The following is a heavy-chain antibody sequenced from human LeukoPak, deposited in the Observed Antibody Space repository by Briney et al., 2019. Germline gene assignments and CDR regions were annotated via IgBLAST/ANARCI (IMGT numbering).Heavy chain of an antibody. CDR2: IKQDGSEK. Sequence: GGSLRLSCAASGFTFSSYWMTWVRQAPGKGLEWVANIKQDGSEKYYVDSVKGRFTISRDNAKNSLYLQMNSLRAEDTAVYYCAREGAGGRYFDWLLYFDYWGQRTLVTVSS. V-gene: IGHV3-7*01. D-gene: IGHD3-9*01. CDR1: GFTFSSYW. CDR3: AREGAGGRYFDWLLYFDY. J-gene: IGHJ4*02.